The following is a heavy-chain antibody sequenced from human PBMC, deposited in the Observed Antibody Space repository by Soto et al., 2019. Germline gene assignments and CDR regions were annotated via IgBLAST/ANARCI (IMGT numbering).Heavy chain of an antibody. CDR3: ARDKITGLFDY. CDR1: GVSISSHDW. D-gene: IGHD2-8*02. Sequence: SETLSLTCAVSGVSISSHDWWTWVRQPPGKGLEWIGESHQSGNTNYNSYLKSRVTISVDKSKNQFSMKLTSVTVADTAVYYCARDKITGLFDYWGQGTLVTVSS. J-gene: IGHJ4*02. V-gene: IGHV4-4*02. CDR2: SHQSGNT.